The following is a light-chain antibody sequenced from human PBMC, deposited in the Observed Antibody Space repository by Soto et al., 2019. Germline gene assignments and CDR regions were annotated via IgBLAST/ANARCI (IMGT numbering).Light chain of an antibody. CDR2: SND. V-gene: IGLV1-47*01. Sequence: QSVLTQSPSASGTPGQRVTISCSGTSSNIGTNYVYWYQQLPGTAPKVLIYSNDKRPSGVPDRFPGSKSGTSASLAISGLRSEDEADYYCAAWDDSLSGPLFGGGTKLTVL. CDR3: AAWDDSLSGPL. CDR1: SSNIGTNY. J-gene: IGLJ2*01.